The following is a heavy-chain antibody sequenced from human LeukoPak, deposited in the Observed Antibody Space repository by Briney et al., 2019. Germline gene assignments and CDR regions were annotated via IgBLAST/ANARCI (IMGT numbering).Heavy chain of an antibody. V-gene: IGHV3-23*01. CDR2: ISDRGDKT. CDR1: GFTFSSYA. Sequence: GGSLRLSCTASGFTFSSYAMTWVRQAPGKGLEWVSAISDRGDKTHYADSVKGRSTISTDNSKNTLYLHMISLRAEDTAIYYCAKDWSCDYWGQGTLVTVSS. CDR3: AKDWSCDY. J-gene: IGHJ4*02. D-gene: IGHD1-26*01.